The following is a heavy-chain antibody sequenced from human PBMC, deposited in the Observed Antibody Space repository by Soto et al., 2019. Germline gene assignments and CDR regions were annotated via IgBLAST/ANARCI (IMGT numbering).Heavy chain of an antibody. J-gene: IGHJ4*02. CDR2: IWYDGSNK. Sequence: PGGSLRLSSAASGVTFRSYGMPWVRQAPGKGLEWVALIWYDGSNKYYSDSVKGRFTISRDNSKNTLDLQMNSLRAEDTAVYYWARDMGYSSGHGFDYWGQGTLVTVSS. D-gene: IGHD6-19*01. V-gene: IGHV3-33*01. CDR3: ARDMGYSSGHGFDY. CDR1: GVTFRSYG.